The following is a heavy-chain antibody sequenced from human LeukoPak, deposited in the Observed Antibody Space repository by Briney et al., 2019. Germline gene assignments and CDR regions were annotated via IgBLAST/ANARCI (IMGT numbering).Heavy chain of an antibody. CDR1: GFTFSDYY. J-gene: IGHJ4*02. Sequence: GGSLRLSCAASGFTFSDYYMSWIRQAPGKGLEWVSYISSSGSTIYYADSVKGRFTISRDNSKNTLYLQMNSLRAEDTAVYYCAKDINWNYPRYFDYWGQGTLLTVSS. CDR2: ISSSGSTI. V-gene: IGHV3-11*01. D-gene: IGHD1-7*01. CDR3: AKDINWNYPRYFDY.